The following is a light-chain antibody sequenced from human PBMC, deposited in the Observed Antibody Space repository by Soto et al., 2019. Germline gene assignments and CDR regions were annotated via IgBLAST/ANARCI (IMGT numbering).Light chain of an antibody. V-gene: IGKV3-20*01. J-gene: IGKJ2*01. CDR2: GSS. CDR1: QSVSNNY. CDR3: QQYGSSPPYT. Sequence: VLTQSPGTLSLSPGERATLSCRASQSVSNNYLAWYQQKPGQSPKLLIFGSSDRATGIPDRFSGSGSGTDFTLTISSLEPEDFAVYYCQQYGSSPPYTFGQGTKLEIK.